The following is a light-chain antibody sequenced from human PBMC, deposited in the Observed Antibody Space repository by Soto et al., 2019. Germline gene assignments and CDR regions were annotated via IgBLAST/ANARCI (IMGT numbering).Light chain of an antibody. CDR3: QQYDNLPLT. CDR2: DAS. Sequence: DIQMTQSPSSLSASVGDRVTITCQASQDISNYLNWYQQKSGKAAKLLIYDASNLETGVPSRFSGSGSGTDFTFTISSLQPEDIATYYCQQYDNLPLTFGGGTKVEIK. J-gene: IGKJ4*01. V-gene: IGKV1-33*01. CDR1: QDISNY.